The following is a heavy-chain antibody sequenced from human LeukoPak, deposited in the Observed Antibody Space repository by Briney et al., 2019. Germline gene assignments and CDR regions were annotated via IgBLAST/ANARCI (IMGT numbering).Heavy chain of an antibody. V-gene: IGHV4-31*02. J-gene: IGHJ3*02. D-gene: IGHD2-2*02. CDR1: GFTFSSYA. CDR3: AYYCSSTSCYNAFDI. Sequence: LRLSCAASGFTFSSYAMSWIRQHPGKGLEWIGCIYYSGSTYYNPSLKSRVTISVDTSKNQFSLKLSSVTAADTAVYYCAYYCSSTSCYNAFDIWGQGTMVTVSS. CDR2: IYYSGST.